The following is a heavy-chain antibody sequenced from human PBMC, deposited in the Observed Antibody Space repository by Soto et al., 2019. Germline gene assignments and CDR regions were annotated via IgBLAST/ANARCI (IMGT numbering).Heavy chain of an antibody. J-gene: IGHJ4*02. CDR1: GGTVSGGCYC. CDR3: ARGPSADKIDF. Sequence: SETKCVXCTVAGGTVSGGCYCWSWIRQPPGEGLEWIGHIYNSGSTYSNPSLRGRVTISVDTSKSQFSLKLSSVTAADTAVYYCARGPSADKIDFWGQGTLVTVSS. D-gene: IGHD3-3*01. V-gene: IGHV4-30-4*01. CDR2: IYNSGST.